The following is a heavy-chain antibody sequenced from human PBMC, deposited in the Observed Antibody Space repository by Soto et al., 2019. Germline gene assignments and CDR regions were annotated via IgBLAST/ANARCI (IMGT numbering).Heavy chain of an antibody. CDR1: GYTFTGYY. V-gene: IGHV1-2*02. CDR3: ARGLAAAGFSWFDS. J-gene: IGHJ5*01. D-gene: IGHD6-13*01. Sequence: GASVKVSCKASGYTFTGYYMHWVRQAPGQGLEWMGWINPNSGGTNYAQKFQGRVTMTRDTSISTAYMELSRLKSDDTAVYYCARGLAAAGFSWFDSWGQGTLVTVSS. CDR2: INPNSGGT.